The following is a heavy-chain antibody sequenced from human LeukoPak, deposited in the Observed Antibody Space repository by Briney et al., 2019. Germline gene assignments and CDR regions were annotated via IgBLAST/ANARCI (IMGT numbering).Heavy chain of an antibody. Sequence: GGSLRLSCAASGFTFSNYAMSWVRQAPGKGLEWVSGVSGSGSTTYYGDSVKGRFTISRDNSKNTLYLQMNSLRAEDTAVYYCAKVIQIWSPFDYWGQGILVTVSS. J-gene: IGHJ4*02. CDR1: GFTFSNYA. CDR3: AKVIQIWSPFDY. CDR2: VSGSGSTT. D-gene: IGHD5-18*01. V-gene: IGHV3-23*01.